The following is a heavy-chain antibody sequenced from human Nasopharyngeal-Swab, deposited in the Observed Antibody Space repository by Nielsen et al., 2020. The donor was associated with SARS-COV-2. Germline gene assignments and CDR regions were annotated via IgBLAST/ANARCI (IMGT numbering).Heavy chain of an antibody. J-gene: IGHJ6*02. CDR3: ARDLIGGGSRWGYYYYYGMDV. Sequence: SLKISCAASGFTFSSYGMHWVRQAPGKGLEWVAVISYDGSNKYYADSVKGRFTISRDNSKNTLYLQMNSLRAEDTAVYYCARDLIGGGSRWGYYYYYGMDVWGQGTTVTVSS. CDR1: GFTFSSYG. V-gene: IGHV3-30*03. D-gene: IGHD2-15*01. CDR2: ISYDGSNK.